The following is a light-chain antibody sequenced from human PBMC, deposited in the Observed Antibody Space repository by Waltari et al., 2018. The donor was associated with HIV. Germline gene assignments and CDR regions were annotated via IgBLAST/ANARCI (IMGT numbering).Light chain of an antibody. CDR2: DVS. Sequence: EIVLPQSPASLSLSPGERATLSCRASQSVSSYLAWSQQKPGQAPRLLIYDVSNRATGIPARFSGSGSGTDFTRTISSLEPEDFAVYYCQQRSTWPRTFGPGTKVDIK. V-gene: IGKV3-11*01. CDR1: QSVSSY. J-gene: IGKJ3*01. CDR3: QQRSTWPRT.